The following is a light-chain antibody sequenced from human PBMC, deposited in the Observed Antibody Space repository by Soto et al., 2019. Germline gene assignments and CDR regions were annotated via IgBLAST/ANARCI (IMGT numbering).Light chain of an antibody. CDR1: SSDVGNYNL. V-gene: IGLV2-23*02. J-gene: IGLJ1*01. CDR3: CSYAGSSTYV. CDR2: EVS. Sequence: QSALTQPASVSGSPGQSITISCTGTSSDVGNYNLVSWYQQHPGKAPTLMIYEVSKRPSGVSSRFSGSKSGNTASLTISVLQAEDEADYSCCSYAGSSTYVFGTGTKLTVL.